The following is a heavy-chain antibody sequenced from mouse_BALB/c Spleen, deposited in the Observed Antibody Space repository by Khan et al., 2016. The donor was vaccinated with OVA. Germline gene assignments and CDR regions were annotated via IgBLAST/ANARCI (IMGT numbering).Heavy chain of an antibody. J-gene: IGHJ3*01. CDR2: IWSGGST. CDR3: ARKYEYDEGLGY. CDR1: GFSLTTYG. V-gene: IGHV2-2*02. Sequence: VQLQESGPGLVQPSQSLSITCTVSGFSLTTYGVHWVRQSPGKGLEWLGVIWSGGSTDYNAAFISRLSISKDNSKSQVFFKMNSLQATDTAIYYCARKYEYDEGLGYWGQGTLVTVSA. D-gene: IGHD2-4*01.